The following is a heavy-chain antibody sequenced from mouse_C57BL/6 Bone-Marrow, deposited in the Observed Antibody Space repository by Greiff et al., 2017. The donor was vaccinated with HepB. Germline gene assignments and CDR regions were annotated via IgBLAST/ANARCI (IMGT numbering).Heavy chain of an antibody. Sequence: AASGIDFSRYWMSWVRRAPGKGLEWIGEINPDSSTINYAPSLKDKFIISRDNAKNTLYLQMSKVRSEDTALYYCARPVPYYYGSSPWYFDVWGTGTTVTVSS. V-gene: IGHV4-1*01. CDR2: INPDSSTI. D-gene: IGHD1-1*01. J-gene: IGHJ1*03. CDR1: GIDFSRYW. CDR3: ARPVPYYYGSSPWYFDV.